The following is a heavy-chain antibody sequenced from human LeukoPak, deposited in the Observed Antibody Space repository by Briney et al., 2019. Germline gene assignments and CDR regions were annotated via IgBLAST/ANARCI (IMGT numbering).Heavy chain of an antibody. CDR2: FDPEDGET. CDR1: GYTLTELS. J-gene: IGHJ4*02. V-gene: IGHV1-24*01. D-gene: IGHD5-12*01. Sequence: ASVKVSCKVSGYTLTELSMHWVRQAPGKGLEWMGGFDPEDGETIYAQKFQGRVTMTEDTSTDTAYMELSSLRSEDTAVYYCATRDDIVATIPFHYWGQGTLVTVSS. CDR3: ATRDDIVATIPFHY.